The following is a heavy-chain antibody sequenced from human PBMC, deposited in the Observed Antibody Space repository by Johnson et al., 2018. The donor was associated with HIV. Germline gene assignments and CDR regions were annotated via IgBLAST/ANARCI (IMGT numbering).Heavy chain of an antibody. Sequence: QVQLVESGGGVVQPGRSLRLSCAASGFTFSSYGMHWVRQAPGKGLEWVAVIWYDGSNKYYADSVKGRFTISRDNSKNTLYLQMNSLRADDTAVYYCAKDRYYDSSGHDALDIGGQGTMVTVSS. CDR1: GFTFSSYG. CDR2: IWYDGSNK. CDR3: AKDRYYDSSGHDALDI. J-gene: IGHJ3*02. V-gene: IGHV3-33*06. D-gene: IGHD3-22*01.